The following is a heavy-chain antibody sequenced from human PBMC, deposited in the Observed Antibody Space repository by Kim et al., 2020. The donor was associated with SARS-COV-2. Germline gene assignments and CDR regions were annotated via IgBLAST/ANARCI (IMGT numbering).Heavy chain of an antibody. V-gene: IGHV3-21*01. D-gene: IGHD1-26*01. Sequence: YEADAVEGLITITRDNAKNSLYLQKNSLRAEDTAVYYCASSEAEGTGPHVGYWGQGTLVTVSS. CDR3: ASSEAEGTGPHVGY. J-gene: IGHJ4*02.